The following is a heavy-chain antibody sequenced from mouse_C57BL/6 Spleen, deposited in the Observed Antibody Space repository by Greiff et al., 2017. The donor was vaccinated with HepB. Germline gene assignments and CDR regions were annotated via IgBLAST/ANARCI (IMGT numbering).Heavy chain of an antibody. Sequence: QVQLQQPGAELVKPGASVKLSFKASGYTFTSYWMQWVKQRPGQGLEWIGEIDPSDSYTNYNQKFKGKATLTVDTSSSTAYMQLSSLTSEDSAVYYCARPGSSPTGRFDVWGTGTTVTVSS. CDR1: GYTFTSYW. V-gene: IGHV1-50*01. CDR2: IDPSDSYT. D-gene: IGHD1-1*01. J-gene: IGHJ1*03. CDR3: ARPGSSPTGRFDV.